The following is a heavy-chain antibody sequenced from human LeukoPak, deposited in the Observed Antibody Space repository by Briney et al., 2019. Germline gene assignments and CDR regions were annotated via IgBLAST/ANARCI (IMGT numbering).Heavy chain of an antibody. CDR3: AREIVVVPAALGMGFDP. Sequence: ASVKVSCKASGYTFTGYYMHWVRQAPGQGLEWMGWINPNSGGTNYAQKFQGRVTMTRDTSISTAYMELSRLRSDDTAVYYCAREIVVVPAALGMGFDPWGQGTLVTVSS. CDR1: GYTFTGYY. V-gene: IGHV1-2*02. D-gene: IGHD2-2*01. CDR2: INPNSGGT. J-gene: IGHJ5*02.